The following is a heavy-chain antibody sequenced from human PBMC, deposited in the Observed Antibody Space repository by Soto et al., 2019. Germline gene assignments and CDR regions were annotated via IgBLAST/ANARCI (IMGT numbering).Heavy chain of an antibody. Sequence: AGGSLRLSCAASGFTVSSNYMSWVRQAPGKGLEWVSVIYSGGSTYYADSVKGRFTISRDNSKNTLYLQMNSLRAEDTAVYYCARVNYGGEYYYYGMDVWGQGTTVTVSS. CDR2: IYSGGST. D-gene: IGHD4-17*01. CDR3: ARVNYGGEYYYYGMDV. V-gene: IGHV3-66*01. J-gene: IGHJ6*02. CDR1: GFTVSSNY.